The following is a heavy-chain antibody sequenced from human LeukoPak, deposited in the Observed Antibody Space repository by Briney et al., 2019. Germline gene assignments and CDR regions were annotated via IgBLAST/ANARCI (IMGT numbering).Heavy chain of an antibody. CDR1: GGSISSSSYY. CDR3: ARQAYDFWSGYYTAAEYFQH. J-gene: IGHJ1*01. V-gene: IGHV4-39*01. CDR2: IYYSGST. D-gene: IGHD3-3*01. Sequence: SETLSLTCTVSGGSISSSSYYWGWIRQPPGKGLEWIGSIYYSGSTYYNPSLKSRVTISVDTSKNQFYLKLSSVTAADTAVYYCARQAYDFWSGYYTAAEYFQHWGQGTLVTVSS.